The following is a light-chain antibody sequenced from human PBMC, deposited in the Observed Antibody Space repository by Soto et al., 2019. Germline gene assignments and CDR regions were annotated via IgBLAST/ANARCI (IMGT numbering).Light chain of an antibody. Sequence: QSALTQPASVSGSPGQWITISCTGTRSDISGHNHVSWYQQHPGKAPKLIIYEVSDRPSGVSNRFSGSKSGNTASLTISGLQAEDEADYYCASHGASGVFGAGTKVTVL. V-gene: IGLV2-14*01. J-gene: IGLJ1*01. CDR3: ASHGASGV. CDR1: RSDISGHNH. CDR2: EVS.